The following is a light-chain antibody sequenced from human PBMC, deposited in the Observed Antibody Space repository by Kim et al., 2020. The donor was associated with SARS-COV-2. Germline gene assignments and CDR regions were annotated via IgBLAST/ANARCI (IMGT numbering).Light chain of an antibody. Sequence: ELTQPPSASGTPGQRVTISCSGSSSNIGSNAVSWCQQLPGTAPKLLIYSFNQRPSGVPDLFSGSKSDTSASLAISGLQSEDEADYYCAVWDDSLNGVVFGGGTQLTVL. J-gene: IGLJ2*01. V-gene: IGLV1-44*01. CDR2: SFN. CDR1: SSNIGSNA. CDR3: AVWDDSLNGVV.